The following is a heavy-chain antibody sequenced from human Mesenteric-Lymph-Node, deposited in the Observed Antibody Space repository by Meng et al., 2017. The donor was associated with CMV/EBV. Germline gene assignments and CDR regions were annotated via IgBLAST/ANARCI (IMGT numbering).Heavy chain of an antibody. V-gene: IGHV1-2*02. Sequence: ASVKVSCKASGYTFTGYYLHWVRQAPGQGLEWMGWINPNTGGTDCAQKFQGRVTMTRDTSISTAYMELTSLRSDDTAVYYCARALKRHYYDTRGYLGLTYWGQGTLVTVSS. CDR2: INPNTGGT. CDR3: ARALKRHYYDTRGYLGLTY. CDR1: GYTFTGYY. D-gene: IGHD3-22*01. J-gene: IGHJ4*02.